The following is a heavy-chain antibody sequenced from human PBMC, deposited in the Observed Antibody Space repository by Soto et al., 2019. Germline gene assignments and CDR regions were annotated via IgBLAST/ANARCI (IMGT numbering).Heavy chain of an antibody. J-gene: IGHJ5*02. CDR2: IYYSGST. CDR3: ARQRGIASACSSHRYDP. Sequence: SETLSLTCTVSGGSISSYYWSWIRQPPGKGLEWIGYIYYSGSTNYNPSLKSRVTISVDTSKNQFSLKLSSVTAADTAVYYCARQRGIASACSSHRYDPWGQRTPVTVPS. CDR1: GGSISSYY. D-gene: IGHD6-13*01. V-gene: IGHV4-59*08.